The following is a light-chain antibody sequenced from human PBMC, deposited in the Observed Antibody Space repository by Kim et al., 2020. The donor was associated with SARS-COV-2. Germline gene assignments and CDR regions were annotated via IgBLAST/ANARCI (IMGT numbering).Light chain of an antibody. V-gene: IGLV3-19*01. CDR1: SLRSYY. J-gene: IGLJ2*01. CDR3: NSRDSSGNHVV. CDR2: GKN. Sequence: ALGQPVSIPCQGDSLRSYYASWYQQKPGQAPVLVIYGKNNRPSGIPDRFSGSSSGNTASLTITGAQAEDEADYYCNSRDSSGNHVVFGGGTQLTVL.